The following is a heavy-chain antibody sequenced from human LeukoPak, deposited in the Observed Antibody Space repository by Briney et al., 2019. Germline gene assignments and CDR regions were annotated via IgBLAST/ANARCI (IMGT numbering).Heavy chain of an antibody. J-gene: IGHJ4*02. CDR2: VNPNSGGT. V-gene: IGHV1-2*02. Sequence: ASVKVSCKASGYTFTGYYMHWVRQAPGQGLEWMGWVNPNSGGTNYAQKFQGRVTMTRDTSISTAYMELSRLRSDDTAVYYCARGYNFWSGYQHWGQGTLVTVSS. CDR1: GYTFTGYY. D-gene: IGHD3-3*01. CDR3: ARGYNFWSGYQH.